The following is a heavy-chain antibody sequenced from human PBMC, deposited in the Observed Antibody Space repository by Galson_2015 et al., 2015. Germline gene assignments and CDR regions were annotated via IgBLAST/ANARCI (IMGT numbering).Heavy chain of an antibody. CDR2: IFSNDEK. CDR1: GFSLSNARMG. D-gene: IGHD5-18*01. CDR3: ARIWVRVSWIRGAFDI. V-gene: IGHV2-26*01. Sequence: PALVKPTQTLTLTCTVSGFSLSNARMGVSWIRQPPGKALEWLAHIFSNDEKSYSTSLKSRLTISKDTSKSQVVLTMTNMDPVDTATYYCARIWVRVSWIRGAFDIWGQGTMVTVSS. J-gene: IGHJ3*02.